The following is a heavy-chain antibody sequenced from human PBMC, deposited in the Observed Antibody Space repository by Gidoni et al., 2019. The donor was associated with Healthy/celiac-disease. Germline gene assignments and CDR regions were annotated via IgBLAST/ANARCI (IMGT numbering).Heavy chain of an antibody. D-gene: IGHD6-13*01. V-gene: IGHV4-34*01. CDR3: ARGGPRYSSSQDY. Sequence: QVQLQQWGAGLLKPSETLSLTCAVYGGSFSGYYWSWIRQPPGKGLEWIGEINHSGSTNYNPSLKSRVTISVDTSKNQFSLKLSSVTAADTAVYYCARGGPRYSSSQDYWGQGTLVTVSS. J-gene: IGHJ4*02. CDR1: GGSFSGYY. CDR2: INHSGST.